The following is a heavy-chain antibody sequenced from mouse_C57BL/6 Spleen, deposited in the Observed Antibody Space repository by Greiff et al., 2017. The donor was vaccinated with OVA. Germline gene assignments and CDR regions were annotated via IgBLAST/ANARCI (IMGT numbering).Heavy chain of an antibody. J-gene: IGHJ4*01. V-gene: IGHV3-6*01. D-gene: IGHD2-1*01. CDR1: GYSITSGYY. Sequence: VQLKQSGPGLVKPSQSLSLTCSVTGYSITSGYYWNWIRQFPGNKLEWMGYISYDGSNNYNPSLKNRISITRDTSKNQFFLKLNSVTTEDTATYYCARRGNYGDYAMDYWGQGTSVTVSS. CDR2: ISYDGSN. CDR3: ARRGNYGDYAMDY.